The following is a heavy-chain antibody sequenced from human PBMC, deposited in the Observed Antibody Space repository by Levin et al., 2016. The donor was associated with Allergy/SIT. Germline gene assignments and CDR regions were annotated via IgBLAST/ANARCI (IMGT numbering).Heavy chain of an antibody. J-gene: IGHJ6*02. D-gene: IGHD3-3*01. Sequence: WIRQPPGKGLEWVAVISYDGSNKYYADSVKGRFTISRDNSKNTLYLQMNSLRAEDTAVYYCARDSSTYYDFWSGYYGMDVWGQGTTVTVSS. CDR2: ISYDGSNK. CDR3: ARDSSTYYDFWSGYYGMDV. V-gene: IGHV3-30*04.